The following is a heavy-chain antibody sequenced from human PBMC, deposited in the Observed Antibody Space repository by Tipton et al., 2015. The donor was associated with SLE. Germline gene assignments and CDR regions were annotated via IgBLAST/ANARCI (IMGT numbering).Heavy chain of an antibody. CDR1: GYTFTSYG. J-gene: IGHJ4*02. V-gene: IGHV1-18*01. Sequence: VQLVQSGAEVKMPGASVKVSCKASGYTFTSYGISWVRQAPGQGLEWMGWISGYNGNTKFSRRMEGRVSMAIDKSTSTAYMELTNLRSDDTAVYYCARDLGLFGDLKPGGASACWGQGTLVTVSS. D-gene: IGHD2-8*02. CDR3: ARDLGLFGDLKPGGASAC. CDR2: ISGYNGNT.